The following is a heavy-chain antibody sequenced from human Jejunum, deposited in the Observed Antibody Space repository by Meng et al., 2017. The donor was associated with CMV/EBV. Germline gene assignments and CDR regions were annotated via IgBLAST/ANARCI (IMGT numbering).Heavy chain of an antibody. J-gene: IGHJ6*02. CDR2: ISTYNGNT. Sequence: TWVRPAPGQGLEWMAWISTYNGNTHYAQKFQGRVTVTTDTSTATAYMELRSLRSEDTAIYYCASHQQFCSGGSCYSLGYYYGTDVWGQGTTVTVSS. V-gene: IGHV1-18*01. CDR3: ASHQQFCSGGSCYSLGYYYGTDV. D-gene: IGHD2-15*01.